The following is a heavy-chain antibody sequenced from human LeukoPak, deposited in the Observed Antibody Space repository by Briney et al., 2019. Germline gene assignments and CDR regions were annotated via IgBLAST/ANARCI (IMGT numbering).Heavy chain of an antibody. CDR2: IEQDGSEK. Sequence: GGSLRLSCAASGFTFSNYWMSWVRQAPGKGLEWVANIEQDGSEKYYVDSVKGRFTISRDNAKNSLYLQMNSLRAEDTAVYYCARVGVEQQLVRQKKIYYYYMDVWGKGTTVTVSS. CDR3: ARVGVEQQLVRQKKIYYYYMDV. D-gene: IGHD6-13*01. V-gene: IGHV3-7*01. CDR1: GFTFSNYW. J-gene: IGHJ6*03.